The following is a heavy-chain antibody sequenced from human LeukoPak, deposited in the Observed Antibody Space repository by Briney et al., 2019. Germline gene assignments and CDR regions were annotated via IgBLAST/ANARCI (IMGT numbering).Heavy chain of an antibody. J-gene: IGHJ4*02. Sequence: GGSLRLSCAVSGFTFSGHWMFWVRQAPGKGLVWVSSTNSDGSSTGYTDSMKGRFTVSRDNAKNTLYLQMNSLRAEDTAVYYCARARWYSSDYWGQGTLVTVSS. CDR1: GFTFSGHW. V-gene: IGHV3-74*01. CDR3: ARARWYSSDY. CDR2: TNSDGSST. D-gene: IGHD5-24*01.